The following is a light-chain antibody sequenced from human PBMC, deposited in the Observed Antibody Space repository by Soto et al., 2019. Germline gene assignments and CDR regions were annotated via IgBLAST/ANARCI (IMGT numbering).Light chain of an antibody. CDR1: SSNIGAGYD. V-gene: IGLV1-40*01. J-gene: IGLJ2*01. Sequence: QSVLTQPHSVSGAPGQRVTISCSGSSSNIGAGYDVHWYQQFPGTAPKLLMYGNRYRPAGVPDRFSASNSGAAAALAITGLQAEDEADYYCQSYDTSVSGSVFGGGTKLTVL. CDR2: GNR. CDR3: QSYDTSVSGSV.